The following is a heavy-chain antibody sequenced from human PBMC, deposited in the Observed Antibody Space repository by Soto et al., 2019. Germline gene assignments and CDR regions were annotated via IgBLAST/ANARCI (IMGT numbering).Heavy chain of an antibody. Sequence: QVQLQESGPGLAKPSETLSLTCTVSGGSISSYYWGWIRQPPGKGLEWIGYIHYSGSTNYNPSLRSRVTISVDTPKNQFSLKVNSMIAADTAIYYCARGGVAARKGRWFDPWGQGTLVTVSS. CDR1: GGSISSYY. D-gene: IGHD6-25*01. CDR3: ARGGVAARKGRWFDP. CDR2: IHYSGST. J-gene: IGHJ5*02. V-gene: IGHV4-59*01.